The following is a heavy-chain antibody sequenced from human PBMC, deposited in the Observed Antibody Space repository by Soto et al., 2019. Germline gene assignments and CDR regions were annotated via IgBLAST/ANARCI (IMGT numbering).Heavy chain of an antibody. V-gene: IGHV3-11*01. CDR2: ISSSGSTI. CDR1: GFTFSDYY. CDR3: ATMSSIAARHGLAHAFDI. Sequence: PGGSLRLSCAASGFTFSDYYMSWIRQAPGKGLEWVSYISSSGSTIYYADSVKGRFTISRDNAKNSLYLQMNSLRAEDTAVYYCATMSSIAARHGLAHAFDIWGQGTMVTVSS. J-gene: IGHJ3*02. D-gene: IGHD6-6*01.